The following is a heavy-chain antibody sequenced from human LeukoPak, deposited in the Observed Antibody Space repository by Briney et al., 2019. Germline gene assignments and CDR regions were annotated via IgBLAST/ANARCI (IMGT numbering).Heavy chain of an antibody. D-gene: IGHD4-17*01. CDR2: IYTSGST. CDR1: GGSISSYY. Sequence: PSETLSLTCTVSGGSISSYYWSWIRQPAGKGLEWIGRIYTSGSTNYNPSLKSRVTMSVDTSKNQFSLKLSSVTAADTAVYYCARDGDYVVDWYFDLWGRGTLVTVSS. V-gene: IGHV4-4*07. CDR3: ARDGDYVVDWYFDL. J-gene: IGHJ2*01.